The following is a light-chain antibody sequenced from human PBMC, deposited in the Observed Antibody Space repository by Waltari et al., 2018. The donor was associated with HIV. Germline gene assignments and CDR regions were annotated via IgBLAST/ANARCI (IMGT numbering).Light chain of an antibody. CDR3: QTWGSGIEG. CDR1: SGHSSYA. V-gene: IGLV4-69*01. J-gene: IGLJ3*02. Sequence: QLMLTQSPSASASLGASVKPTCTLSSGHSSYAIAWHQQQPEKGPRYLMKVNRYGSHNKGDGIPDRCSVSSSWAERYLTISSLQSEDEADYYCQTWGSGIEGFGGGTKLTVL. CDR2: VNRYGSH.